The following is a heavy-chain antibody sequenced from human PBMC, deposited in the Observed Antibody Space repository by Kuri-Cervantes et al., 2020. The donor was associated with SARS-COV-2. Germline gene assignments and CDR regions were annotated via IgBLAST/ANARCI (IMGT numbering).Heavy chain of an antibody. CDR3: AQVFRPSDEGFAY. J-gene: IGHJ4*02. D-gene: IGHD1-26*01. CDR2: IIGIGGST. CDR1: GFTFSSYA. Sequence: GGSLRLSCAASGFTFSSYAMCWVRQAPGKGLEWVSAIIGIGGSTYYADPVKGRFTISRDNSKKTLYLQMNSLRAEDTVVYYCAQVFRPSDEGFAYWGKGTLVTVSS. V-gene: IGHV3-23*01.